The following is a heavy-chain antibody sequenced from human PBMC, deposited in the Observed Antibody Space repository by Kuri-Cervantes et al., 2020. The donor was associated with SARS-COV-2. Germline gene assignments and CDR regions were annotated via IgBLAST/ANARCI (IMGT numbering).Heavy chain of an antibody. CDR3: ARATGGVVPAAGPRPN. D-gene: IGHD2-2*01. CDR2: IDYSGST. CDR1: GGSISSYY. J-gene: IGHJ4*02. Sequence: SETLSLTCTVSGGSISSYYWSWTRQPPGKGLEWIGYIDYSGSTNYNPSLKSRVTISVDTSKNQFSLKLSSVTAADTAVYYCARATGGVVPAAGPRPNWGQGTLVTVSS. V-gene: IGHV4-59*12.